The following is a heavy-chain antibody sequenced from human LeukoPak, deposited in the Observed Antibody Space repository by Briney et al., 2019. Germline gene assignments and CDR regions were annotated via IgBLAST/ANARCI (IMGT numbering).Heavy chain of an antibody. V-gene: IGHV3-48*03. CDR1: GFNFSSYE. J-gene: IGHJ4*02. CDR2: ISSSGSTI. CDR3: ARDGGNYFDY. Sequence: GGSLRLSCAASGFNFSSYEMNWVRQAPGKGLEWVSYISSSGSTIYYADSVKGRFTISRDNAKNSLYLQMDSLRAEDTAVYYCARDGGNYFDYWGQGTLVTVSS. D-gene: IGHD3-16*01.